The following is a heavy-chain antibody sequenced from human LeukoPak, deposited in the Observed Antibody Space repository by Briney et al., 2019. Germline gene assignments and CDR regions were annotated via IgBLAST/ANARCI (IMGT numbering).Heavy chain of an antibody. CDR3: ARHFRRDYSASGASQYYHYIDV. J-gene: IGHJ6*03. D-gene: IGHD3-10*01. CDR1: GGSMTYDY. Sequence: SETLSLTCTVSGGSMTYDYWNWIRQTPGMRLEWLGYIYTTGSTRYNPSLKSRVTISLDTSKNQFSLRLRSVTAADTAVYYCARHFRRDYSASGASQYYHYIDVWGKGTTVTVSS. CDR2: IYTTGST. V-gene: IGHV4-59*08.